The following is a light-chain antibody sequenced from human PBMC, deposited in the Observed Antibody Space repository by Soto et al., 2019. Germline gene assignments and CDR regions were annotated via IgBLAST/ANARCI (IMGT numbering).Light chain of an antibody. J-gene: IGKJ1*01. Sequence: ETVMTQSPATLSASPGERPALSCRASQSIGRNLAWYQQKPGQAPRLLIYDASSRTTEFPARFSGSGSGTEFTLSISSLQSEDFAVYYCQQYNNWPRTFGPGTKVEIK. CDR1: QSIGRN. CDR3: QQYNNWPRT. CDR2: DAS. V-gene: IGKV3-15*01.